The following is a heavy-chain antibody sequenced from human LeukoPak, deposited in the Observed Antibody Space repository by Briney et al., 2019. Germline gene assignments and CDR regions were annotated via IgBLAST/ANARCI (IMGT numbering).Heavy chain of an antibody. CDR2: ISWNSGSI. V-gene: IGHV3-9*01. CDR3: AKDMGPLVGATNPFDY. Sequence: QPGRSLRLSCAASGFTFDDYAMHWVRQAPGKGLEWVSGISWNSGSIGYADSVKGRFTISRDNAKNSLYLQMNSLRAEDTALYYCAKDMGPLVGATNPFDYWGQGTLVTVSS. D-gene: IGHD1-26*01. CDR1: GFTFDDYA. J-gene: IGHJ4*02.